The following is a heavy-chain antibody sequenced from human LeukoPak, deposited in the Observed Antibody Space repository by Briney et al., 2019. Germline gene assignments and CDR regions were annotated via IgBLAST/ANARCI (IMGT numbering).Heavy chain of an antibody. V-gene: IGHV3-74*01. CDR1: GFTYSSYS. D-gene: IGHD3-16*01. Sequence: PGGSLRLSCTASGFTYSSYSMHWVRQAPGKGLEWVSGIQRDGSSPTYADSVKGRFTISRDNAKGSVYLQMNILRAEDTAVYYCSRGHYGPDYWGQGTLVTVSS. J-gene: IGHJ4*02. CDR2: IQRDGSSP. CDR3: SRGHYGPDY.